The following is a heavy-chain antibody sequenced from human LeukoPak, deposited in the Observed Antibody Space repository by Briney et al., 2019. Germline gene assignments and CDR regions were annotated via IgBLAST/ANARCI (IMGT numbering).Heavy chain of an antibody. J-gene: IGHJ4*02. CDR3: ARDPSYVAGYFDY. V-gene: IGHV1-2*06. D-gene: IGHD3-16*01. Sequence: ASVKVSCKASGYTFTGYYMHWVRQAPGQGLEWMGRINPNSGGTNYAQKFQGRVTMTRDTSISTAYMELSRLRSDDTAVYYCARDPSYVAGYFDYWGQGTQVAVSS. CDR2: INPNSGGT. CDR1: GYTFTGYY.